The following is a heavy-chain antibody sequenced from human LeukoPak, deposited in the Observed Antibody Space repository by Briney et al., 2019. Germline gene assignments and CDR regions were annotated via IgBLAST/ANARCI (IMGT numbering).Heavy chain of an antibody. J-gene: IGHJ6*02. D-gene: IGHD4-23*01. CDR3: ATDRGGKDYYYYYGMDV. Sequence: ASVKVSCKASGYTFTSYDINWVRQATGQGLEWMGWMNPNSGNTGYAQKFQGRVTMTRNTSISTAYMELSSLRSEDTAVYYCATDRGGKDYYYYYGMDVWGQGTTVTVSS. CDR1: GYTFTSYD. CDR2: MNPNSGNT. V-gene: IGHV1-8*01.